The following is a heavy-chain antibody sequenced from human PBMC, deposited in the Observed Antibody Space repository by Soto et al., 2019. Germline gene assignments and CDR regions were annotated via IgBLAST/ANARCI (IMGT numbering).Heavy chain of an antibody. CDR1: GYTFTSYD. J-gene: IGHJ4*02. Sequence: QVQLVQSGAEVKKPEASVKVSCKASGYTFTSYDINWVRQATGQGLEWMGWMNPNSGNTVYAQKFQGRVTMTRNTSVSTAYMELSSLRSEDTAVYYCARERSSGWYVDYWGQGTLVTVSS. CDR3: ARERSSGWYVDY. V-gene: IGHV1-8*01. CDR2: MNPNSGNT. D-gene: IGHD6-19*01.